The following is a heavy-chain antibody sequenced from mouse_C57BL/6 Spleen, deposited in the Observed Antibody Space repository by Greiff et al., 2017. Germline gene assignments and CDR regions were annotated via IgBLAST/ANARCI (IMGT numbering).Heavy chain of an antibody. CDR1: GYAFSSSW. CDR3: ARNTVVGRGYFDV. V-gene: IGHV1-82*01. J-gene: IGHJ1*03. Sequence: VMLVESGPELVKPGASVKISCKASGYAFSSSWMNWVKQRPGKGLEWIGRIYPGDGDTNYNGKFKGKATLTADKSSSTAYMQLSSLTSEDSAVYFCARNTVVGRGYFDVWGTGTTVTVSS. D-gene: IGHD1-1*01. CDR2: IYPGDGDT.